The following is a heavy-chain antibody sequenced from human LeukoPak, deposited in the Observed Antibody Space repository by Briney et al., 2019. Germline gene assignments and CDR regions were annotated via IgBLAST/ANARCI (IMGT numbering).Heavy chain of an antibody. J-gene: IGHJ4*02. CDR2: IRSKAYGGTT. Sequence: GGSLRLSCAASGFTFSSYSMNWVRQAPGKGLEWVGFIRSKAYGGTTEYAASVKGRFTISRDDSKSIAYLQMNSLKTEDTAVYYCTRGRGGSPGHYWGQGTLVTVSS. CDR1: GFTFSSYS. V-gene: IGHV3-49*04. D-gene: IGHD2-15*01. CDR3: TRGRGGSPGHY.